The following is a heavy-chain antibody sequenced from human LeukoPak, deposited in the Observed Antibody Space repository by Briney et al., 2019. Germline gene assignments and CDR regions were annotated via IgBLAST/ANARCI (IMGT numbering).Heavy chain of an antibody. Sequence: SETLSLTCTVSGYSINSGHWWGWIRQPPGKGLEWIGYIDYSGSIYYNPSLKSRVTISVDTSKNQFSLKLTSVTAADTAVYYCARADIVVVPAARPEEYFQHWGQGTLVTVSS. CDR1: GYSINSGHW. V-gene: IGHV4-28*05. CDR3: ARADIVVVPAARPEEYFQH. J-gene: IGHJ1*01. CDR2: IDYSGSI. D-gene: IGHD2-2*01.